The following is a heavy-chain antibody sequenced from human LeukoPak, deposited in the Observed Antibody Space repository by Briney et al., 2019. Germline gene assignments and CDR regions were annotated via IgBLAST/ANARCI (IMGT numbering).Heavy chain of an antibody. V-gene: IGHV1-18*01. D-gene: IGHD6-19*01. Sequence: ASVKVSCKASGATFSDYALNWVRQAPGQGLEWMGWISAYNGNTNYAQKLQGRVTMTTDTSTSTAYMELRSLRSDDTAVYYCARDGIAVAGSLGDYWGQGTLVTVSS. CDR2: ISAYNGNT. CDR3: ARDGIAVAGSLGDY. CDR1: GATFSDYA. J-gene: IGHJ4*02.